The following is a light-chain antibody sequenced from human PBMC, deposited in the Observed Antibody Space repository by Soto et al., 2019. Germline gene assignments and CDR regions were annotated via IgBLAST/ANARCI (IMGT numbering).Light chain of an antibody. V-gene: IGKV1-5*03. CDR2: KAS. J-gene: IGKJ1*01. CDR1: QSISSW. CDR3: QQYNSYSPAT. Sequence: DIQMTQSPSTLSASVGDRVTITCRASQSISSWLAWYQQKPKKAPKLLIYKASSLESGVPSRFSGSGSGTEFTLTISSRQPDDFATYYCQQYNSYSPATFGQGTKVDIK.